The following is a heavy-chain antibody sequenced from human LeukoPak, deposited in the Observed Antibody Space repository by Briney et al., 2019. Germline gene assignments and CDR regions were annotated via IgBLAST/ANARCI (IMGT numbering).Heavy chain of an antibody. CDR3: VGETEVTTKFDP. CDR1: GITFSSYW. Sequence: PGGSLRLSCAASGITFSSYWMHWVRQAPGKGLVWVSRIIPDGSSTNYADSVKGRFTISRDNARSTLYLQMNSLRAEDTAVYHCVGETEVTTKFDPWGQGTLVTVSS. CDR2: IIPDGSST. J-gene: IGHJ5*02. D-gene: IGHD4-11*01. V-gene: IGHV3-74*01.